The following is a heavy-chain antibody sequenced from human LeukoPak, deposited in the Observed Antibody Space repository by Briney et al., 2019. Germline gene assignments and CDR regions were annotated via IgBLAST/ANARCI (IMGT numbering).Heavy chain of an antibody. V-gene: IGHV3-7*01. Sequence: GGSLRLSCAASGFSFSAYWMTWVRQAPSTGLEWVANINPAGTETYYVDPVRGRFTISRDNAKNLLYLQMNSLRAEDTAVYYCARFGYVAAVDLWGQGTLVTVSS. D-gene: IGHD2-15*01. CDR1: GFSFSAYW. CDR3: ARFGYVAAVDL. J-gene: IGHJ4*02. CDR2: INPAGTET.